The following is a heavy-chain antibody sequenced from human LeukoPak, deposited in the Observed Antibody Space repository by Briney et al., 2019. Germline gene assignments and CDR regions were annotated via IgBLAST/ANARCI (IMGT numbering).Heavy chain of an antibody. CDR2: INPNSSDT. CDR1: GYAFTGYY. J-gene: IGHJ5*02. Sequence: GASVKVSCKASGYAFTGYYLHWVRQAPGQGLEWMGRINPNSSDTDYVQKFHGRVTITRDTSIRTAYMEVNRLKSDHATVYYCARVRRNSRSSRNWLGPWGQGTLVIVSS. CDR3: ARVRRNSRSSRNWLGP. D-gene: IGHD4-11*01. V-gene: IGHV1-2*02.